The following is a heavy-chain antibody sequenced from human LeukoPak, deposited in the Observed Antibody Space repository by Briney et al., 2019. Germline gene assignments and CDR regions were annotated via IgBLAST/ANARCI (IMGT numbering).Heavy chain of an antibody. CDR3: AIGDLTGATAYYYYYMDV. V-gene: IGHV1-69*05. D-gene: IGHD1-26*01. CDR1: GGTFSSYA. J-gene: IGHJ6*03. CDR2: IIPIFGTA. Sequence: SSVKVSCKASGGTFSSYAISWVRQAPGQGLEWMGGIIPIFGTANYAQKFQGRVTITTDESTCTAYMELSSLRSEDTAVYYCAIGDLTGATAYYYYYMDVSRKETTVTVSS.